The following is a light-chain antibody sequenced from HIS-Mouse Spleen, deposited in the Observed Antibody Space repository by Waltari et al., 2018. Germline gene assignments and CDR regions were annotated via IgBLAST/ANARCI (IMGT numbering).Light chain of an antibody. Sequence: QSALTQPASVSGSPGQSITISCTGTSSDVGSYNLLPWYQQHPGKAPKLMIYEGSKRPSGVSNRFSGSKSGNTASLTISGLQAEDEADYYCCSYAGSSTFVVVFGGGTKLTVL. CDR1: SSDVGSYNL. CDR3: CSYAGSSTFVVV. J-gene: IGLJ2*01. V-gene: IGLV2-23*03. CDR2: EGS.